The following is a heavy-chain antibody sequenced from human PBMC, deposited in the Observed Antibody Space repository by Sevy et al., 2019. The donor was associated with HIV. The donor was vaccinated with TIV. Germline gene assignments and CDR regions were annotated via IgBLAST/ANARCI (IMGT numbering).Heavy chain of an antibody. CDR1: GFTVSNNY. CDR2: LYSGDST. CDR3: ARLLGYTNDY. Sequence: GGSLRLSCAASGFTVSNNYMTWVRQAPGKGLEWVSVLYSGDSTYYADSVKGRFTISRDNSKNTVYLQMNSLRVEDTVVYYCARLLGYTNDYWGQGTLVTVSS. D-gene: IGHD5-18*01. V-gene: IGHV3-53*01. J-gene: IGHJ4*02.